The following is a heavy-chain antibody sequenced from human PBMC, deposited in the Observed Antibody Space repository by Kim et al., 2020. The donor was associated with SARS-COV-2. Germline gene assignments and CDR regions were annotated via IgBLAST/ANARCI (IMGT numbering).Heavy chain of an antibody. D-gene: IGHD3-16*01. CDR2: IYYSGST. J-gene: IGHJ6*02. Sequence: SETLSLTCTVSGGSISSGGYYWSWIRQHPGKGLEWIGYIYYSGSTYYNPSLKSRVTISVDTSKNQFSLKLSSVTAADTAVYYCLGWGDLYGMDVWGQGTTVTVSS. CDR3: LGWGDLYGMDV. V-gene: IGHV4-31*03. CDR1: GGSISSGGYY.